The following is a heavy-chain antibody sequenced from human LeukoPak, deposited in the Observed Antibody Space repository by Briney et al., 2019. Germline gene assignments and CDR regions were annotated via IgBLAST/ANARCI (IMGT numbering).Heavy chain of an antibody. V-gene: IGHV4-59*11. J-gene: IGHJ4*02. CDR2: IYYSGST. CDR1: GDSINNHY. CDR3: ARCSRGGDCYYFDY. D-gene: IGHD2-21*02. Sequence: PSETLSLTCTVSGDSINNHYWSWIRQSPGKGLEWIGYIYYSGSTNYNPSLNSRVTISVDTSKSQFSLKLNSVTAADTAVYYCARCSRGGDCYYFDYWGQGNLVTVSS.